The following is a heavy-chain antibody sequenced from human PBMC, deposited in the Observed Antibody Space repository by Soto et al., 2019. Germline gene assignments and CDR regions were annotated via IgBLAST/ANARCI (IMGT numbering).Heavy chain of an antibody. V-gene: IGHV1-69*13. D-gene: IGHD2-2*01. CDR3: ARDRKGCSSTSCYPTPWDV. J-gene: IGHJ6*02. Sequence: SVKVSCKASGGTFSSYAISWVRQAPGQGLEWMGGIIPIFGTANYAQKFQGRVTITADESTSTAYMELSSLRSEDTAVYYCARDRKGCSSTSCYPTPWDVWGQGTTVTVSS. CDR2: IIPIFGTA. CDR1: GGTFSSYA.